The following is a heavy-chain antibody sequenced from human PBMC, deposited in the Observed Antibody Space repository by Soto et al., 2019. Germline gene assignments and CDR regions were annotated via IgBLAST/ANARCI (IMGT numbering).Heavy chain of an antibody. CDR1: GFSLSTSGMR. CDR3: ARTQRYCSSTSCYTTAFDI. D-gene: IGHD2-2*02. Sequence: LVNPTQTLTLTCTFSGFSLSTSGMRVSWIRQPPGKALEWLARIDWDDDKFYSTSLKTRLTISKDTSKNQVVLTMTNMDPVDTATYYCARTQRYCSSTSCYTTAFDIWGQGTMVTVSS. J-gene: IGHJ3*02. CDR2: IDWDDDK. V-gene: IGHV2-70*04.